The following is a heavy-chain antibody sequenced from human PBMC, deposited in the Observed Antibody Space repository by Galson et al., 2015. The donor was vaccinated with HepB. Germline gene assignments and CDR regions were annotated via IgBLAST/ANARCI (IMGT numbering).Heavy chain of an antibody. V-gene: IGHV3-30-3*01. Sequence: SLRLSCAASGFTFSLFAIHWVRQAPGKGLEWVAMISYDGSSKYYADSVKGRFTISRDNPKNTLYLQMNSLRSEDTAMYYCARDVGTTTNFFDYWGQGTLVTVSS. CDR1: GFTFSLFA. CDR3: ARDVGTTTNFFDY. CDR2: ISYDGSSK. D-gene: IGHD1-26*01. J-gene: IGHJ4*02.